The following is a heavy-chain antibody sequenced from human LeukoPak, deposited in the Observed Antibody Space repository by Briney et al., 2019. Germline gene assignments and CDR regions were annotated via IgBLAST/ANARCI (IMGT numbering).Heavy chain of an antibody. CDR3: ARVNPSGWAVGDAFDI. CDR1: GGSISSYY. CDR2: IYYSGST. Sequence: SETLSLTCTVSGGSISSYYWSWIRQPPGKGLEWIGYIYYSGSTNYNPSLKSRVTISVDTSKNQFSLKLSSVTAADTAVYCCARVNPSGWAVGDAFDIWGQGTMVTVSS. J-gene: IGHJ3*02. D-gene: IGHD6-19*01. V-gene: IGHV4-59*01.